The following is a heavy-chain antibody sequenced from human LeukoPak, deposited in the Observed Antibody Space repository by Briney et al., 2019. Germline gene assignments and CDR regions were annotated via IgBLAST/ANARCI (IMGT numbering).Heavy chain of an antibody. J-gene: IGHJ6*02. CDR1: GGTFSSYA. D-gene: IGHD3-3*01. CDR2: IIPIFGTA. Sequence: SVKVSCKASGGTFSSYAISWVRQAPGQGLEWMGGIIPIFGTANYAQKFQGRVTITADESTSTAYMELSSLRSEDTAVYYCARDRRADDLWSGYSYIAGYYGMDVWGQGTTVTVSS. CDR3: ARDRRADDLWSGYSYIAGYYGMDV. V-gene: IGHV1-69*01.